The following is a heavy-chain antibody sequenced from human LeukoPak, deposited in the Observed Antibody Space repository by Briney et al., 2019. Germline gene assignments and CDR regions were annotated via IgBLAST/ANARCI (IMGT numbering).Heavy chain of an antibody. D-gene: IGHD3-3*01. CDR3: ARTLRSAGGDFWSGYYYYYGMDV. J-gene: IGHJ6*02. CDR1: GYTFTSYD. Sequence: GASVTVSCKASGYTFTSYDINWVRQATGQGLEWMGWMNPNSANTGYAQNFQGRVTMTRNTSINTAYMELSSLRSEDTAVYYCARTLRSAGGDFWSGYYYYYGMDVWGQGTTVTVSS. CDR2: MNPNSANT. V-gene: IGHV1-8*01.